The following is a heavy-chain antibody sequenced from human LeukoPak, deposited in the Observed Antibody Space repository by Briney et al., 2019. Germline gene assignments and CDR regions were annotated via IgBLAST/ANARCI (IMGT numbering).Heavy chain of an antibody. CDR1: GYTFTDYY. V-gene: IGHV1-2*02. Sequence: GASVRVFCKASGYTFTDYYLHWLRQAPGQGLEWMGWVNPKSGATNYAQRFQGRVTMTWQTSISTGNMELSSLRSDDTVVYYGARAYEYGGFDPWGQGTLVTVSS. D-gene: IGHD4/OR15-4a*01. CDR3: ARAYEYGGFDP. CDR2: VNPKSGAT. J-gene: IGHJ5*02.